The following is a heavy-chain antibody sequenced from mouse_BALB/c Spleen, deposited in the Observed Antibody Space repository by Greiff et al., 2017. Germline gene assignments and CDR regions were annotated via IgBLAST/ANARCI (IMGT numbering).Heavy chain of an antibody. D-gene: IGHD2-13*01. V-gene: IGHV5-9-3*01. CDR3: ARVDGDPWFAY. J-gene: IGHJ3*01. Sequence: EVHLVESGGGLVKPGGSLKLSCAASGFTFSSYAMSWVRQTPEKRLEWVATISSGGSYTYYPDSVKGRFTISRDNAKNTLYLQMSSLRSEDTAMYYCARVDGDPWFAYWGQGTLVTVSA. CDR1: GFTFSSYA. CDR2: ISSGGSYT.